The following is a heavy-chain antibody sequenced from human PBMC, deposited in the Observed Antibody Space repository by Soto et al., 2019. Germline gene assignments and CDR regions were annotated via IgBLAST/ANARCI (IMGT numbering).Heavy chain of an antibody. V-gene: IGHV4-59*08. CDR3: ARRWGEALDY. CDR2: IYDSGCT. Sequence: QVQLQESGPGLVKPSETLSLTCTVSGGSLSSYYWSWIRQPPGKGLEWIGYIYDSGCTNYNPSLKSRVTISVETSMNQFSRRLRSVTDADTAVYYCARRWGEALDYWGQGTLVTVSS. CDR1: GGSLSSYY. J-gene: IGHJ4*02. D-gene: IGHD3-16*01.